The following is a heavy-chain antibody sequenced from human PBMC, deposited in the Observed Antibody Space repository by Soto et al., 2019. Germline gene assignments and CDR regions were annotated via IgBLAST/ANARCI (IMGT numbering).Heavy chain of an antibody. CDR2: IKSKTDGGTT. CDR3: TTDRGFDYVWGSYRYYFDY. J-gene: IGHJ4*02. D-gene: IGHD3-16*02. V-gene: IGHV3-15*07. Sequence: GGSLRLSCAASGFTFSNAWMNWVRQAPGKGLEWVGRIKSKTDGGTTDYAAPVKGRFTISRDDSKNTLYLQMNSLKTEDTAVYYCTTDRGFDYVWGSYRYYFDYWGQGTLVTVSS. CDR1: GFTFSNAW.